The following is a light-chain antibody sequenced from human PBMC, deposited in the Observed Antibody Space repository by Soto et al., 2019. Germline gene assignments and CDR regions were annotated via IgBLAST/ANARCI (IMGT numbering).Light chain of an antibody. CDR3: SSYTSSSTLRVL. V-gene: IGLV2-14*01. Sequence: QSALTQPASVSGCPGQSITISCTGTSSDVGGYNYVSWYQQHPGKAPKLMIYDVSIRPSGVSNRFSGSKSGNTASLTISGLQAEDEADYYCSSYTSSSTLRVLFGGGTKLTVL. J-gene: IGLJ2*01. CDR1: SSDVGGYNY. CDR2: DVS.